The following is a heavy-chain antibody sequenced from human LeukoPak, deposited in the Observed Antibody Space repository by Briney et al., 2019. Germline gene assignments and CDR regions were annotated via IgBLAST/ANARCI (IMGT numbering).Heavy chain of an antibody. D-gene: IGHD3-16*01. CDR1: GCTFRTYS. Sequence: GTLRLTCAASGCTFRTYSKIWARHTAGTGLEWISYISSGGGVSHYEESVNSRFFIFSVNANNYVFLQINRLTADDAAAYFCARVGVGDWGSVWDHWGEGARVTVSS. CDR3: ARVGVGDWGSVWDH. J-gene: IGHJ4*02. CDR2: ISSGGGVS. V-gene: IGHV3-48*01.